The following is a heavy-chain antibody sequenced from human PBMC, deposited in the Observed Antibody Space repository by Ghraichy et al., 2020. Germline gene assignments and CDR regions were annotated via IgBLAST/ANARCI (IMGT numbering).Heavy chain of an antibody. J-gene: IGHJ4*02. CDR2: IYTSGST. V-gene: IGHV4-61*02. D-gene: IGHD2-2*01. Sequence: SETLSLTCTVSGASISSGSDYWSWVRQPAGEGLEWIGRIYTSGSTNYNPSLTNRVTMSLDTSKNHFSLDLTSVTAADTTVYFCARSEGDQLPRFAHWGQGTLVTVSS. CDR3: ARSEGDQLPRFAH. CDR1: GASISSGSDY.